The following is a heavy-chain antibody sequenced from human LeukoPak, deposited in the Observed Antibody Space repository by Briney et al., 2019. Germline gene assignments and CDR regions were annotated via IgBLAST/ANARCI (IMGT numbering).Heavy chain of an antibody. CDR2: IYYSGST. D-gene: IGHD4-17*01. Sequence: SETLSPTCTVSGGSISSYYWSWIRQPPGKGLEWIGYIYYSGSTSYNPSLKSRVTISVDTSKNQFSLGLNSVTAADTAMYYCARFYYGDFNFDYWGQGTLVTVSS. J-gene: IGHJ4*02. CDR3: ARFYYGDFNFDY. V-gene: IGHV4-59*08. CDR1: GGSISSYY.